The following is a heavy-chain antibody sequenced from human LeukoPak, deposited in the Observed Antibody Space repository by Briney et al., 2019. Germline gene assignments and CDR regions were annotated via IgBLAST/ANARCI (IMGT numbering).Heavy chain of an antibody. CDR3: AKSKSSGYILEDY. V-gene: IGHV3-53*05. CDR2: IDSGGST. Sequence: GGSLRLSCAASGFTVSNNYMSWVRQAPGKGLEWVSLIDSGGSTYYADSVKGRFTISRDNSKNTLYLQMNSLRAEDTAVYYCAKSKSSGYILEDYWGQGTLVTVSS. D-gene: IGHD3-22*01. CDR1: GFTVSNNY. J-gene: IGHJ4*02.